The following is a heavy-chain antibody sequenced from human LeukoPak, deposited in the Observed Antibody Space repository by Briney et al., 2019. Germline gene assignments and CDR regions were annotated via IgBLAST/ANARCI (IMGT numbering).Heavy chain of an antibody. CDR3: ASRCSSTSCYMVPHFDY. V-gene: IGHV4-34*01. Sequence: ETLSLTCAXYGGSLSGYYWSWIRQPPGKGLEWIGEINHSGSTNYNPSLKSRVTISVDTSKNQFSLKLSSVTAADTAVYYCASRCSSTSCYMVPHFDYWGQGTLVTVSS. CDR1: GGSLSGYY. CDR2: INHSGST. J-gene: IGHJ4*02. D-gene: IGHD2-2*02.